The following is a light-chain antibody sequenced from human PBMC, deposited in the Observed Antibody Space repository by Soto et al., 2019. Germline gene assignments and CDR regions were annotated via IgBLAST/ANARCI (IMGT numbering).Light chain of an antibody. V-gene: IGKV1-5*01. CDR3: QLNNSYSGYT. J-gene: IGKJ2*01. Sequence: DIQMTQSPSTLSASVGDSVTITCRASQTISSWWSWYPQKLGKAPKLLIYDASSLESGVPSRFSGSGSGTEFTLTMSSLQPDDFASYYCQLNNSYSGYTFGQRTKLAIK. CDR1: QTISSW. CDR2: DAS.